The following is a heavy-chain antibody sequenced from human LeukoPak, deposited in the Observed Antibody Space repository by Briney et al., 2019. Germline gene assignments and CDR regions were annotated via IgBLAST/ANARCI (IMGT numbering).Heavy chain of an antibody. CDR3: AREERVGATYYLDA. D-gene: IGHD1-26*01. CDR1: GFAFRTYS. V-gene: IGHV3-30*04. J-gene: IGHJ4*02. CDR2: ITYDGKVQ. Sequence: GRSLKLSCAASGFAFRTYSMHWVRQAPGKGLEWLAVITYDGKVQHYTDSAKGRFTVSRDNSKKTLYLQMISLRPEDTAFYYCAREERVGATYYLDAWGRGTLVTVSS.